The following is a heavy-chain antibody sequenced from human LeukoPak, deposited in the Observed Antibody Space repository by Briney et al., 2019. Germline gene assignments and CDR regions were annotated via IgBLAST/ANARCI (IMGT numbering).Heavy chain of an antibody. CDR2: IIPIFGTA. V-gene: IGHV1-69*01. D-gene: IGHD6-13*01. CDR1: GGTFSSYA. CDR3: AREGYSGHYFDY. Sequence: SVKVSCKASGGTFSSYAISWVRQAPGQGLEWMGGIIPIFGTANYAQKFQGRVTITADESTSTAYMELSSLRSEDTAVYYCAREGYSGHYFDYWGQGTLVTVSS. J-gene: IGHJ4*02.